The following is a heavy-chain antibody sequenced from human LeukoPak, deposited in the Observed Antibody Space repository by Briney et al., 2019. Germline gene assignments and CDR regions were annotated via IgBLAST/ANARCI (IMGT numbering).Heavy chain of an antibody. CDR3: AREGSSGQVDY. J-gene: IGHJ4*02. CDR1: GGSISSGDYP. Sequence: SETLSLTCAVSGGSISSGDYPWSWIRQPPGKGLEWIGYIFHTGHTSYNPSLKSRVTISVDMSKNQLSLKLSSVTAADTAVYYCAREGSSGQVDYWGQGTLVTVSS. V-gene: IGHV4-30-2*01. D-gene: IGHD3-22*01. CDR2: IFHTGHT.